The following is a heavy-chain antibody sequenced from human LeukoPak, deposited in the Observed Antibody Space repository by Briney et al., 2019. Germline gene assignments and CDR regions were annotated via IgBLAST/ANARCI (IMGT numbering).Heavy chain of an antibody. J-gene: IGHJ5*02. CDR1: VYTFTGYY. V-gene: IGHV1-2*02. D-gene: IGHD3-10*01. CDR3: ARDRITMVRGANGSWFDP. CDR2: INPNSGGT. Sequence: GASVKVSCKASVYTFTGYYMHWVRQAPGQGLEWMGWINPNSGGTNYAQKFQGRVTMTRDTSISTAYMELSRLRSDDTAVYYCARDRITMVRGANGSWFDPWGQGTLVTVSS.